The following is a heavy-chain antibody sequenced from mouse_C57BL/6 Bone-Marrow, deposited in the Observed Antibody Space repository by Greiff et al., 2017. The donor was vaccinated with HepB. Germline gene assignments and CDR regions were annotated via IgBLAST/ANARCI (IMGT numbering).Heavy chain of an antibody. CDR1: GFTFTSYA. V-gene: IGHV5-9-1*02. J-gene: IGHJ3*01. CDR2: ISSGGDYI. D-gene: IGHD1-1*01. CDR3: TGASAFITTVVPSY. Sequence: EVHLVESGEGLVKPGGSLKLSCAASGFTFTSYAMSWVRQTPEKRLEWVAYISSGGDYIYYADTLKGRITISRDNTWNTLYLQLSSLKSEDTAMYYCTGASAFITTVVPSYWGQGTLVTVSA.